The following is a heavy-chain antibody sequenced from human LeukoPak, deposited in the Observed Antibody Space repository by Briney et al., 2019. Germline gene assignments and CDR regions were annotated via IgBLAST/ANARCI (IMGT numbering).Heavy chain of an antibody. CDR2: IKSDGSTT. V-gene: IGHV3-74*01. CDR3: AGDDAVAGKTVVQFDP. D-gene: IGHD6-19*01. Sequence: GGSLRLSCAASGFTFSSYGMHWVRQAPGKGLVWVSRIKSDGSTTSYADSVKGRFTISRDNAKNTLYLQMNSLTDEDTAVYYCAGDDAVAGKTVVQFDPWGQGTMVTVSS. J-gene: IGHJ5*02. CDR1: GFTFSSYG.